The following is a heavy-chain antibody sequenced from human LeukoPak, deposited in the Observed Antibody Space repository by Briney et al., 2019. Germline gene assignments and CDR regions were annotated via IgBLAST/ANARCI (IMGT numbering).Heavy chain of an antibody. Sequence: SETLSLTCAVHGGSFSGYYWSWIRQPPGKGLEWIGEINHSGSTNYNPSLKSRVTISVDTSKNQFSLKLSSVTAAVTAVYYCARVGQSGPITMVRGVTRVDVWGKGTTVTVSS. CDR1: GGSFSGYY. CDR3: ARVGQSGPITMVRGVTRVDV. CDR2: INHSGST. D-gene: IGHD3-10*01. V-gene: IGHV4-34*01. J-gene: IGHJ6*04.